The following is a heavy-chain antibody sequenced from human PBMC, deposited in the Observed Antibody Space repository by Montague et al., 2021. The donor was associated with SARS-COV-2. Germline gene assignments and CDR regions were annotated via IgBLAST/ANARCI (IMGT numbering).Heavy chain of an antibody. V-gene: IGHV4-39*01. CDR3: ARHAPATTMVRGVKLLDWFDP. Sequence: SQSLSLTCTVSGGSISSSSYYWGWIRQPPGKGLEWIGSIYYSGSTYYNPSVKSRVTISVDTSKNQFSLKLSSVTAADTAVYYCARHAPATTMVRGVKLLDWFDPWGQGTLVTVSS. J-gene: IGHJ5*02. CDR1: GGSISSSSYY. D-gene: IGHD3-10*01. CDR2: IYYSGST.